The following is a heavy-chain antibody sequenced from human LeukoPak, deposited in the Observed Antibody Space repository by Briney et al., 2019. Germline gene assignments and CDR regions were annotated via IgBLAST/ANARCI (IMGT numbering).Heavy chain of an antibody. Sequence: PSETLSLTCTVSGGSISSSSYYWCWIRQPPGKGLEWIGSIYYSGSTYYNPSLKSRVTISVDTSKNQFSLKLSSVAAADTAVYYCARLYDSSGYYAPFDYWGQGTLVTVSS. D-gene: IGHD3-22*01. CDR2: IYYSGST. J-gene: IGHJ4*02. CDR1: GGSISSSSYY. V-gene: IGHV4-39*07. CDR3: ARLYDSSGYYAPFDY.